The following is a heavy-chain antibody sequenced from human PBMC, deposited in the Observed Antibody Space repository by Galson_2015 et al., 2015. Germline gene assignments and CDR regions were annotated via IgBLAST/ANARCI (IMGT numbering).Heavy chain of an antibody. D-gene: IGHD3-10*01. CDR3: AKYKDLWFGELSSFDY. CDR1: GFTFSSYA. V-gene: IGHV3-30-3*02. CDR2: ISYDGSNK. J-gene: IGHJ4*02. Sequence: SLRLSCAASGFTFSSYAMHWVRQAPGKGLEWVAVISYDGSNKYYADSVKGRFTISRDNSKNTLYLQMNSLRAEDTAVYYCAKYKDLWFGELSSFDYWGQGTLVTVSS.